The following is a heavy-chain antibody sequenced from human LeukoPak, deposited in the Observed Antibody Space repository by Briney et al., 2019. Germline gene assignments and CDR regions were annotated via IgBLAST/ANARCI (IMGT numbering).Heavy chain of an antibody. J-gene: IGHJ4*02. CDR3: ARDWVTTVVPSFDY. Sequence: NSGGSLRLSCVASGFTFSGRWMSWVRQAPGKGLEWVSSISSSSSYIYYADSVKGRFTISRDNAKNSLYLQMNSLRAEDTAVYYCARDWVTTVVPSFDYWGQGTLVTVSS. D-gene: IGHD4-23*01. CDR1: GFTFSGRW. V-gene: IGHV3-21*01. CDR2: ISSSSSYI.